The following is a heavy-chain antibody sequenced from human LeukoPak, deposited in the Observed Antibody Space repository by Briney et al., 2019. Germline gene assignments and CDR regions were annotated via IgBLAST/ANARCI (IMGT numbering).Heavy chain of an antibody. D-gene: IGHD5/OR15-5a*01. J-gene: IGHJ4*02. CDR1: GASISSYY. Sequence: PSESLSLTCTVSGASISSYYWSWIRQPPGKGLEWIGYIVHSGSTNYNPSLKSRVTISVDTSKNQLSLKLSSVTAADTAVYYCARGAPGGNVYGDYWGQGTLVTV. CDR3: ARGAPGGNVYGDY. CDR2: IVHSGST. V-gene: IGHV4-59*01.